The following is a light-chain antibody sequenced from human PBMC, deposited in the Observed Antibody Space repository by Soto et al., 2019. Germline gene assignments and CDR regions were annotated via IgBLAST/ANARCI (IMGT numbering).Light chain of an antibody. CDR3: QQRTYWPPT. CDR1: QSVSSY. Sequence: EIVLTQSPATLSLSPGERDTLSCRASQSVSSYLAWYQQKPGQAPRLLIYDATNRATGIPARFSGSGSGTDFTLTISSLEPEDFAVYYCQQRTYWPPTFGGGTKVEIK. V-gene: IGKV3-11*01. J-gene: IGKJ4*01. CDR2: DAT.